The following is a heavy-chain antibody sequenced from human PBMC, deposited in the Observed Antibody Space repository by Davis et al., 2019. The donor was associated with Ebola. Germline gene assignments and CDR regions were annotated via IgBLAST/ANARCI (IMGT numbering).Heavy chain of an antibody. J-gene: IGHJ4*02. V-gene: IGHV3-23*01. CDR1: GFPFSNFA. CDR3: AKSPWSGSFDY. CDR2: ISGSATST. D-gene: IGHD1-26*01. Sequence: AGSLTLSCAASGFPFSNFAMSWVRQAPGKGLEWVSTISGSATSTYYADSLKGRFTVSRDNSKNTVYLQMYSLRAEDTAMYYCAKSPWSGSFDYWGQGTPVTVSS.